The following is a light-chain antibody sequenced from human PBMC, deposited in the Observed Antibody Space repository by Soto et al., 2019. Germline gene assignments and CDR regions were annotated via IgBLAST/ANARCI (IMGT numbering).Light chain of an antibody. J-gene: IGLJ3*02. V-gene: IGLV2-14*01. CDR1: SSDAGGYNY. CDR3: SSYTVSSTRV. Sequence: QSALTQPASVSGSPGQSITISCTGTSSDAGGYNYVSWYQQRPGKAPKLMIYEVSNRPSGVSNRFSGSKSDNTASLTISGLQAEDEADYYCSSYTVSSTRVFGGGTKLTVL. CDR2: EVS.